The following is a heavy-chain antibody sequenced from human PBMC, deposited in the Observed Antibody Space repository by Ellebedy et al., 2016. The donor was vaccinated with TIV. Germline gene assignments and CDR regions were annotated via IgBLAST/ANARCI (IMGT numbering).Heavy chain of an antibody. J-gene: IGHJ4*02. D-gene: IGHD6-13*01. CDR3: VRDLGAAVAGTSSLFDY. V-gene: IGHV1-69*13. CDR1: GGSSSTHP. Sequence: AASVKVSCKPSGGSSSTHPISWVRQAPGQGIEWMGGLIPIFNTAKYSQKFQGRVTITADASTRISYMELTSLNSEDTAVYYCVRDLGAAVAGTSSLFDYWGQGTLVTVSS. CDR2: LIPIFNTA.